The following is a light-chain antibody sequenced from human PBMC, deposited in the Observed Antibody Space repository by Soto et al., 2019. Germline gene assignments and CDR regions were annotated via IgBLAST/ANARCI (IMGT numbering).Light chain of an antibody. CDR2: GAS. Sequence: EIVLTQSPGTLSLSPGERVTLSCRASQSISGSYLAWYQQKPGQAPRLLIYGASSRATGIPDRFSGSGSGTDFTLSISRLEPEDFALYYCQQYSTSPLTFGGGTKVDIK. J-gene: IGKJ4*01. CDR3: QQYSTSPLT. V-gene: IGKV3-20*01. CDR1: QSISGSY.